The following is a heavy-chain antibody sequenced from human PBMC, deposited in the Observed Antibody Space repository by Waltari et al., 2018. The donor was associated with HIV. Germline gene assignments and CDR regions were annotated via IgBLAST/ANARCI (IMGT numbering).Heavy chain of an antibody. D-gene: IGHD3-22*01. CDR3: TTTDGGGYSVTDD. J-gene: IGHJ4*02. CDR1: GLTFSNAI. V-gene: IGHV3-15*01. Sequence: EVQLMESGGGLVKTGGSLRLSCTGSGLTFSNAIMNWVRQAPGKGMEWVTGIKTKSNGDKREYAAPVKGRFTISRDDSQNILYLQMNSLKIEDTAIYHCTTTDGGGYSVTDDWGQGILVTVSS. CDR2: IKTKSNGDKR.